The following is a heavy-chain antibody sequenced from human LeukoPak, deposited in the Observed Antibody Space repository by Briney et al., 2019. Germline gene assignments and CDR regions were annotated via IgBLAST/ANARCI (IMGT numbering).Heavy chain of an antibody. V-gene: IGHV3-23*01. CDR2: ISGNGGST. J-gene: IGHJ3*02. D-gene: IGHD3-9*01. CDR1: GFTFSSYG. CDR3: ANEYYDILTGFQDAFDI. Sequence: GGSLRLSCAASGFTFSSYGMSWVRQAPGKGLEWVSAISGNGGSTYYADSLQGRFTISRDNSKNTLYLQMNSLRAEDTAVYYCANEYYDILTGFQDAFDIWGQGTMVTVSS.